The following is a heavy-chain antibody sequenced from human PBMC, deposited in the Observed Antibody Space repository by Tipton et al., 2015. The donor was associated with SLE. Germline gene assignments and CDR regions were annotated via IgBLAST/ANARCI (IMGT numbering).Heavy chain of an antibody. V-gene: IGHV4-59*01. CDR1: GGSIIGYY. CDR3: ARAEMTTEGSAFYFYVDV. CDR2: SYYSGNT. Sequence: GLVKPSETLSLTCTVSGGSIIGYYWSWIRQSPGKGLEWVGYSYYSGNTNYNPSLKSRVTISVDTSKNQFSLRLTSVTAADTAVYYCARAEMTTEGSAFYFYVDVWGKGTTVTVSS. D-gene: IGHD5-24*01. J-gene: IGHJ6*03.